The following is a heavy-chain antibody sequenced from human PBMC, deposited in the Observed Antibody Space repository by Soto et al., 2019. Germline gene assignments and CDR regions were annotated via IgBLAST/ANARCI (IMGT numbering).Heavy chain of an antibody. V-gene: IGHV1-3*01. CDR1: GCTFTSYA. CDR2: INPGNGNT. Sequence: QVQVVQSGAEVKKPGASVKVSCKASGCTFTSYAMHWVRQAPGQSLEWMGWINPGNGNTRYSQKFQGRVTITRDTSASTAYMELSSLRSEDTAVYYCARGASSVTTFYFDLWGRGTLVTVSS. CDR3: ARGASSVTTFYFDL. D-gene: IGHD4-17*01. J-gene: IGHJ2*01.